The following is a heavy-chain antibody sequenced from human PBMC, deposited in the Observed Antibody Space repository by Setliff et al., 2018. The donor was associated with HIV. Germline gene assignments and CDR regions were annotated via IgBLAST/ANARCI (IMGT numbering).Heavy chain of an antibody. CDR3: ARGKGVGGVIITGGLDV. CDR1: GGTFNTYT. CDR2: IIPFTGTT. Sequence: GASVKVSCKASGGTFNTYTITWVRQAPGQGLEWMGGIIPFTGTTNYAQKFQGRVTITTDESRSIVYMEVSSLTSEDTAVYYCARGKGVGGVIITGGLDVWGKGTTVTVSS. V-gene: IGHV1-69*16. J-gene: IGHJ6*04. D-gene: IGHD3-10*01.